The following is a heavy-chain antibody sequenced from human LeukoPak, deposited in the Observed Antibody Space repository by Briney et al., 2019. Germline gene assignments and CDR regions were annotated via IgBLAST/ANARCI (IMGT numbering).Heavy chain of an antibody. CDR2: INHSGST. J-gene: IGHJ6*02. D-gene: IGHD2-2*01. V-gene: IGHV4-34*01. CDR3: ARGELGYCSSTSCYLGMDV. CDR1: GGSFSGYY. Sequence: PSETLSLTCAVYGGSFSGYYWSWIRQPPGKGLEWIGEINHSGSTNYNPSLKSRVTISVDTSKNQFSLKLSSVTAADTAVYYCARGELGYCSSTSCYLGMDVWAQGTTVTVSS.